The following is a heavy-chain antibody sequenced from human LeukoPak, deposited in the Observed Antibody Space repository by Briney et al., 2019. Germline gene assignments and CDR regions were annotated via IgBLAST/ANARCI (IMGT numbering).Heavy chain of an antibody. CDR1: GGSISSSSYY. V-gene: IGHV4-39*07. Sequence: ASETLSLTCTVSGGSISSSSYYWSWIRQPPGKGLEWIGEINHSGSTNYNPSLKSRVTISVDTSKNQFSLKLSSVTAADTAVYYCARGPRIAHYYYYYYYMDVWGKGTTVTVSS. CDR2: INHSGST. D-gene: IGHD6-13*01. J-gene: IGHJ6*03. CDR3: ARGPRIAHYYYYYYYMDV.